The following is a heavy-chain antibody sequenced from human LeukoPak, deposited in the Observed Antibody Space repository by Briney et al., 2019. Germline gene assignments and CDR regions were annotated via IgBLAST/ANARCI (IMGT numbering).Heavy chain of an antibody. Sequence: ASVKVSCKASGYTFTGYYMHWVRQAPGQGLEWMGWINPNSGGTNYAQKFQGRVTMTRDTSISTAYMELSRLRSDDTAVYYCARRGVNCSGGSCYSYYYYYYMDVWGKGTTVTVSS. V-gene: IGHV1-2*02. CDR2: INPNSGGT. J-gene: IGHJ6*03. CDR1: GYTFTGYY. CDR3: ARRGVNCSGGSCYSYYYYYYMDV. D-gene: IGHD2-15*01.